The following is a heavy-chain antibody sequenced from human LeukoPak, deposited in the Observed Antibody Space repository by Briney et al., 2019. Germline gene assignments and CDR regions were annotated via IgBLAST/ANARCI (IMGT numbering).Heavy chain of an antibody. Sequence: ASVKVSCKASGYTFTGYYIHWVRQAPGQGLEWMGRINPNTGGTNYAQKFQGRVTMTRDTSISTAYMELSRLRSDDTAVYYCAREHDYGDYDYWGQGTLVTVSS. CDR3: AREHDYGDYDY. CDR1: GYTFTGYY. V-gene: IGHV1-2*06. D-gene: IGHD4-17*01. J-gene: IGHJ4*02. CDR2: INPNTGGT.